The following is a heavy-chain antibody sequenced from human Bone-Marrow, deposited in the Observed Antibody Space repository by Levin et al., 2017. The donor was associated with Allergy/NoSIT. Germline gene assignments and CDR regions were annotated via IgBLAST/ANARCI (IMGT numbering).Heavy chain of an antibody. CDR3: AKDFNTVFGVEYYFDF. Sequence: QSGGSLRLSCAASGFTFSSYGMHWVRQAPGKGLEWVAAISYAESNKYYADSVKGRFTISRDNSRDTLYLQMNSLRPEDTAVYYCAKDFNTVFGVEYYFDFWGQGTLVTVSS. J-gene: IGHJ4*02. CDR2: ISYAESNK. CDR1: GFTFSSYG. D-gene: IGHD3-3*01. V-gene: IGHV3-30*18.